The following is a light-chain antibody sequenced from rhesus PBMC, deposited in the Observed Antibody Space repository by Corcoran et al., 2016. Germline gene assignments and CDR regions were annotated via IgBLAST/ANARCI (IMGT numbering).Light chain of an antibody. V-gene: IGKV1-66*01. CDR1: QAIKRD. CDR3: QQYHSTPYS. Sequence: DIQMTQSPSSPSASVGDTVTITCRASQAIKRDLRWYQKKPGKPPKPLIYYGSSLEAGVPSRFGGSGAGTDYTLTISSLQPEDIATYYCQQYHSTPYSFGQGTTVEIK. J-gene: IGKJ2*01. CDR2: YGS.